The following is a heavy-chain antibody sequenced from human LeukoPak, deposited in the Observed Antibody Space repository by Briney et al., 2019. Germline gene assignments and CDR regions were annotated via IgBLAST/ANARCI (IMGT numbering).Heavy chain of an antibody. Sequence: GGSLRLSCAASGFSFSSYGMHWVRQAPGKGLEWVAYMRSDGSTKYYAVSVKGRFTISRDNSKNTLYLQMNSLRPEDTAVYYCAKGYDSSGYYLDHWGQGTLVTVSS. CDR2: MRSDGSTK. CDR3: AKGYDSSGYYLDH. CDR1: GFSFSSYG. J-gene: IGHJ4*02. D-gene: IGHD3-22*01. V-gene: IGHV3-30*02.